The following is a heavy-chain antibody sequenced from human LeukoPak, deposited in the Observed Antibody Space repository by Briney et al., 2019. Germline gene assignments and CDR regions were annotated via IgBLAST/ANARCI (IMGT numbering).Heavy chain of an antibody. CDR3: ARGGRLRYFDWLLFDY. D-gene: IGHD3-9*01. CDR2: IYHSGST. J-gene: IGHJ4*02. Sequence: SGTLSLTCAVSGGSISSSNWWSWVRQPPGKGLEWIGEIYHSGSTNYNPSLKSRVTISVDKSKNQFSLKLSSVTAADTAVYYCARGGRLRYFDWLLFDYWGQGTLVTVSS. CDR1: GGSISSSNW. V-gene: IGHV4-4*02.